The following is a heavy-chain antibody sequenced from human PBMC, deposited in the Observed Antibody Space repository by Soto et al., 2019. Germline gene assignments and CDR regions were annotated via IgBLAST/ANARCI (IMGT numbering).Heavy chain of an antibody. Sequence: EVQLLESGGGLVQSGESLTLSCVASQFTFNIDAMTWVRQAPGKGLGWVSSMSGSGASIYYADSVKGRFTISRDKSKKTLYLQMKSLRAEDTAVYWCARDNWNGAYYGLDVWGQGTTVTVS. J-gene: IGHJ6*02. V-gene: IGHV3-23*01. CDR1: QFTFNIDA. CDR2: MSGSGASI. CDR3: ARDNWNGAYYGLDV. D-gene: IGHD1-20*01.